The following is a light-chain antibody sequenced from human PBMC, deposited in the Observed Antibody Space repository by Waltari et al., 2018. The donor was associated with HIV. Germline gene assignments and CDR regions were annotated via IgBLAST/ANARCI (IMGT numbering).Light chain of an antibody. V-gene: IGKV4-1*01. CDR2: WAS. Sequence: IVMTQFIDSLAVSLGERANVNRTSSQTVLYSSNNKNYLAWYQQKPGQPPKLLIYWASTRESGVPDRFSGSGSGTDFTLTISSLQAEDVAVYYCQQYYSSPQTFGPGTKVDIK. CDR1: QTVLYSSNNKNY. J-gene: IGKJ3*01. CDR3: QQYYSSPQT.